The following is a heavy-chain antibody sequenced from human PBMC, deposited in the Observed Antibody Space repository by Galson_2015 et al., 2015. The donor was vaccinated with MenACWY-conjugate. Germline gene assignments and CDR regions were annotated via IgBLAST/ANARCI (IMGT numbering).Heavy chain of an antibody. D-gene: IGHD1-26*01. J-gene: IGHJ4*01. V-gene: IGHV3-74*01. Sequence: SLRLSCAASGFTFSTYWMHWVRQAPGKGLVWVSRINSDGRSTSYADSVKGRFTISRDNAKNTLYLQMNSLRAEDTAVYYCARLGGNYRTTSHFDYWGHGTLVTASS. CDR3: ARLGGNYRTTSHFDY. CDR2: INSDGRST. CDR1: GFTFSTYW.